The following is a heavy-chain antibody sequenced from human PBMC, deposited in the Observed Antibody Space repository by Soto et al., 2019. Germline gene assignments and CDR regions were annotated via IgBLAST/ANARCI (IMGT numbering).Heavy chain of an antibody. Sequence: ASVKVSCKASGYTLTSHAMHWARQAPGQRLEWMGWINAGNGNTKYSQKFQGRVTITRDTSASTAYMELSSLRSEDTDVYYCARDLGGWSDYWGQGTLVTVSS. D-gene: IGHD1-26*01. CDR1: GYTLTSHA. J-gene: IGHJ4*02. V-gene: IGHV1-3*01. CDR2: INAGNGNT. CDR3: ARDLGGWSDY.